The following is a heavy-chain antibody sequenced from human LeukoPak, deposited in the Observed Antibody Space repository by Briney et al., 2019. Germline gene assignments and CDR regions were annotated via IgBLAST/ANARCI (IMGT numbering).Heavy chain of an antibody. CDR1: GFTFSDHF. CDR2: INSKGDNI. Sequence: GGSLRLSCVGSGFTFSDHFMSWIRQVPGKEPEWLSYINSKGDNILYRDSVKGRFIISRDNAENSLYLQMNSLKAEDTAVYYCATSRVFDYWGQGALVIVSS. CDR3: ATSRVFDY. J-gene: IGHJ4*02. V-gene: IGHV3-11*04.